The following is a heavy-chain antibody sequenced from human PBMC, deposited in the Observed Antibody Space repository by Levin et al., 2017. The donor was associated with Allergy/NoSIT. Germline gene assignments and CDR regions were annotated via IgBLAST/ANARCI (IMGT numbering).Heavy chain of an antibody. V-gene: IGHV3-15*01. CDR2: IKSKADGGTT. Sequence: GESLKISCAASGITFSNAWMSWARXXXGKGLEWVGRIKSKADGGTTEYAAPVKGRFTISRDDSKNTLYLQMNSLKTEDTAVYFCTTYSSSWYYFDYWGQGTLVTVSS. D-gene: IGHD6-13*01. CDR3: TTYSSSWYYFDY. CDR1: GITFSNAW. J-gene: IGHJ4*02.